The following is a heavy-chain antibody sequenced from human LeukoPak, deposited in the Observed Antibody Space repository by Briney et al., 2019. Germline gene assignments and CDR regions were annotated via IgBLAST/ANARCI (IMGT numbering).Heavy chain of an antibody. CDR1: GGSFSGYY. CDR2: INHSGST. Sequence: PSETLSLTCAVYGGSFSGYYWSWIRQPPGKGLEWIGEINHSGSTNYNPSLKSRVTISVDTSKNQFSLKLSSVTAADTAVYYCARGWYSSGWYANVGVYFDYWGQGTLVTVSS. D-gene: IGHD6-19*01. J-gene: IGHJ4*02. V-gene: IGHV4-34*01. CDR3: ARGWYSSGWYANVGVYFDY.